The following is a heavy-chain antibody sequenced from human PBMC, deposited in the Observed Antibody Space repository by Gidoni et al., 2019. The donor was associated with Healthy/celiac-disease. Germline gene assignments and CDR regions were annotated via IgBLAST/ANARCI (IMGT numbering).Heavy chain of an antibody. Sequence: QVQLQESGPGLVTPSETLSLTCTVSGGSISSYYWSWIRQPPGKGLEWIGYIYYSGSTNYNPSLKSRVTISVDTSKNQFSLKLSSVTAADTAVYYCARDTLVVAAGYYYYYGMDVWGQGTTVTVSS. CDR2: IYYSGST. V-gene: IGHV4-59*01. CDR3: ARDTLVVAAGYYYYYGMDV. J-gene: IGHJ6*02. CDR1: GGSISSYY. D-gene: IGHD2-15*01.